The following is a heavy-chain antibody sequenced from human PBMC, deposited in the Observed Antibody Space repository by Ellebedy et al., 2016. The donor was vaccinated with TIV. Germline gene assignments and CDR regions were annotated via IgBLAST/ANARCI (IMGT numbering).Heavy chain of an antibody. CDR2: IYYSGST. CDR1: GGSISSSGPY. CDR3: ARGLYYDSSLDY. Sequence: GSLRLSCTVSGGSISSSGPYWGWIRQPPGKGLEWIGSIYYSGSTYYNPSLKSRVTISVDTSKNQFSLKLSSVTAADTAVYYCARGLYYDSSLDYWGQGTLVTVSS. J-gene: IGHJ4*02. D-gene: IGHD3-22*01. V-gene: IGHV4-39*07.